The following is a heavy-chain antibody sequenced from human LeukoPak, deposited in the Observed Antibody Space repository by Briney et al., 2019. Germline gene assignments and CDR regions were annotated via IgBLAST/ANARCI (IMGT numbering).Heavy chain of an antibody. D-gene: IGHD3-22*01. CDR3: ASDILHYYHSNYYFRY. Sequence: GGSLTLSCPASGFTFSSYSMNWVSPAAGKGLEWVSSISRISSYIYYADSLKGSFTISRDNAKNSLYLEINSLRAEETAVYYCASDILHYYHSNYYFRYWGQGTLVTVSS. CDR2: ISRISSYI. J-gene: IGHJ4*02. CDR1: GFTFSSYS. V-gene: IGHV3-21*01.